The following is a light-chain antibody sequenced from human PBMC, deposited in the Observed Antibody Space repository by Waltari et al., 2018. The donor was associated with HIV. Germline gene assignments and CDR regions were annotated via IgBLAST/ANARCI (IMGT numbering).Light chain of an antibody. CDR3: QQRSDWPPLT. J-gene: IGKJ4*01. Sequence: EIVLTQSPATLSLSPGERATLSCRASQSVNSNLAWYQQKPGQAHRLLIYDASHRATGIPARFSGSGSGTDFTLTISSLEPEDFAVYYCQQRSDWPPLTCGGGTKVEIK. CDR1: QSVNSN. V-gene: IGKV3-11*01. CDR2: DAS.